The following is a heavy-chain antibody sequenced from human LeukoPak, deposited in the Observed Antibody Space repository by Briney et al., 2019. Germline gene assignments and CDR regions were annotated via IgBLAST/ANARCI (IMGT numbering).Heavy chain of an antibody. J-gene: IGHJ6*04. CDR2: IKQDGGEK. V-gene: IGHV3-7*01. CDR1: GFTFSGYW. D-gene: IGHD3-10*01. CDR3: ARDRGFGQADV. Sequence: GGSLRLSCAASGFTFSGYWMSWLRQAPGKGLEWVANIKQDGGEKYYVDSVKGRFAISRDNAKNSLYLQMNSLRAEDTAVYYCARDRGFGQADVWGKGTTVTVSS.